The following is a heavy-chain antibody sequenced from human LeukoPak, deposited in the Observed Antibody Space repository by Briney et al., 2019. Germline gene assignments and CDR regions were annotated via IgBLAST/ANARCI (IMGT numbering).Heavy chain of an antibody. CDR3: ARLRVVPAARFDP. D-gene: IGHD2-2*01. CDR2: IYHSGST. V-gene: IGHV4-38-2*01. Sequence: PSETLSLTCAVSGYSISGGYYWGWIRQPPGKGLEWIGSIYHSGSTYYNPSLKSRVTISVDTSKNQFSLKLSSVTAADAAVYYCARLRVVPAARFDPWGQGTLVTVPS. CDR1: GYSISGGYY. J-gene: IGHJ5*02.